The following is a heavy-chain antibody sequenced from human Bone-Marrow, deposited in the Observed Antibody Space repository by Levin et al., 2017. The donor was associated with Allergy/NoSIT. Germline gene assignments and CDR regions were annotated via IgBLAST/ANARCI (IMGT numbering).Heavy chain of an antibody. CDR3: ARGPSSRWGALRSGKGDYGMDV. J-gene: IGHJ6*02. Sequence: GASVKVSCKASGYTFTSYGISWVRQAPGQGLEWMGWISAYNGNTNYAQKLQGRVTMTTDTSTSTAYMELRSLRSDDTAVYYCARGPSSRWGALRSGKGDYGMDVWGQGTTVTVSS. CDR2: ISAYNGNT. V-gene: IGHV1-18*01. D-gene: IGHD3-3*01. CDR1: GYTFTSYG.